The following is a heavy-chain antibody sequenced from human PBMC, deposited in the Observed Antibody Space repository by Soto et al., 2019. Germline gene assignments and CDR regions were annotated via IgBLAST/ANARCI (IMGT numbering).Heavy chain of an antibody. Sequence: SETLSLTCTVSGGSISSGDYCWSWIRQPPGKGLEWIGYIYYSGSTYYNPSLKSRVTISVDTSKNQFSLKLSSVTAADTAVYYCARIVVATIGYYYGMDVWGQGTTVTVS. CDR3: ARIVVATIGYYYGMDV. V-gene: IGHV4-30-4*01. CDR2: IYYSGST. J-gene: IGHJ6*02. CDR1: GGSISSGDYC. D-gene: IGHD5-12*01.